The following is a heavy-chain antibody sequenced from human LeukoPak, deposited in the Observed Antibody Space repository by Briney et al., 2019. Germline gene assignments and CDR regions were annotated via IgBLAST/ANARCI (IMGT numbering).Heavy chain of an antibody. CDR1: GYTFTNYG. J-gene: IGHJ6*04. D-gene: IGHD2-15*01. V-gene: IGHV1-18*01. CDR3: ARRYCSGGSCYSDGYYGMDV. Sequence: ASVKVSCKASGYTFTNYGFSWVRQAPGQGLEWMGWINAYNGNTNYAQKLQGRVTMTTDTSTNTAYMELRSLRSDDTAVYYCARRYCSGGSCYSDGYYGMDVWGEGTTVAVSS. CDR2: INAYNGNT.